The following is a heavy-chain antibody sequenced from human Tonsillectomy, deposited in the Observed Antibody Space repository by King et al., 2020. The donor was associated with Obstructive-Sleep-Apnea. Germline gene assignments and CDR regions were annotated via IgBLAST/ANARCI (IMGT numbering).Heavy chain of an antibody. Sequence: VQLVQSGAEVKKPGASVKVSCKVSGYTLTELSMHWLRQAPGKGLEWMGGFDPEYGETIYAQKFQGRVTMTEDTSTDTAYMELSSLRSEDTAVYYCATRGIYCSGGSCYYRNWFDPWGQGTLVTVSS. V-gene: IGHV1-24*01. J-gene: IGHJ5*02. CDR2: FDPEYGET. CDR1: GYTLTELS. CDR3: ATRGIYCSGGSCYYRNWFDP. D-gene: IGHD2-15*01.